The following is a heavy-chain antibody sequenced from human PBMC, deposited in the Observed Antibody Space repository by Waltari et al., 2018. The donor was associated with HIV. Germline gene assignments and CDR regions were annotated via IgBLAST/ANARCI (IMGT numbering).Heavy chain of an antibody. CDR1: GGSFSGYY. Sequence: QVQLQQWGAGLLKPSETLSLTCAVYGGSFSGYYWSWIRQPPGKGLVWIGEINHSGSTNYNPSLKSRVTISVDTSKNQFSLKLSSVTAADTAVYYCARRSCSSTSCYARARGGMDVWGQGTTVTVSS. D-gene: IGHD2-2*01. CDR2: INHSGST. CDR3: ARRSCSSTSCYARARGGMDV. J-gene: IGHJ6*02. V-gene: IGHV4-34*01.